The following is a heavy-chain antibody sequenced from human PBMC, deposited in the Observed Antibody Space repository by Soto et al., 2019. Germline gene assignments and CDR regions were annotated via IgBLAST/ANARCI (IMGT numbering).Heavy chain of an antibody. CDR2: IYYSGST. Sequence: SETLSLTCTVSGGSISSYYWSWIRQPPGKGLEWIGYIYYSGSTNHNPSLKSRVTISVDTSKNQFSLKLSSVTAADTAVYYCARVGHSSSWYGPYYYYYYMDVWGKGTTVTVSS. D-gene: IGHD6-13*01. CDR3: ARVGHSSSWYGPYYYYYYMDV. CDR1: GGSISSYY. J-gene: IGHJ6*03. V-gene: IGHV4-59*01.